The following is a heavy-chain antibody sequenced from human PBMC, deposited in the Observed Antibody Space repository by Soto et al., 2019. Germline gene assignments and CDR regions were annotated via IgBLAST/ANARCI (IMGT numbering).Heavy chain of an antibody. CDR1: GGSISSYY. CDR3: ARQRYSSGYCYCLDY. Sequence: PSETLSLTCTVSGGSISSYYWSWIRQPPGKGLEWIGYIYYSGSTNYNPSLKSRVTISVDTSKNQFSLKLSSVTAADTAVYYCARQRYSSGYCYCLDYWGQGVQVTVS. J-gene: IGHJ4*02. CDR2: IYYSGST. V-gene: IGHV4-59*08. D-gene: IGHD6-19*01.